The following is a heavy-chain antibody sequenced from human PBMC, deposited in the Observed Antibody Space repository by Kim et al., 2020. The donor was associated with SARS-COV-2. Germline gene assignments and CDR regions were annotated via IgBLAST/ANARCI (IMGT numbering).Heavy chain of an antibody. D-gene: IGHD3-3*01. CDR2: INHSGST. CDR3: ARGWSGYYGGRHYYYGMDV. V-gene: IGHV4-34*01. Sequence: SETLSLTCAVYGGSFSGYYWSWIRQPPGKGLEWIGEINHSGSTNYNPSLKSRVTISVDTSKNQFSLKLSSVTAADTAVYYCARGWSGYYGGRHYYYGMDVWGQGTTVTVSS. J-gene: IGHJ6*02. CDR1: GGSFSGYY.